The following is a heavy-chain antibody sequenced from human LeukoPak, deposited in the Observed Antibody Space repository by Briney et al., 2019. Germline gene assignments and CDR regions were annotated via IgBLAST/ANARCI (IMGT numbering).Heavy chain of an antibody. CDR3: TREGMGTTFSAWFDP. D-gene: IGHD1-7*01. CDR2: VSSDGSID. Sequence: PGGSLRLSCAASGFTFSSYGMHWVRQAPGKGLEWVAVVSSDGSIDYYADSVRGRFTVSRGNSKNTMYLQVNSLRAEDTAVYYCTREGMGTTFSAWFDPWGQGTLVTVSS. J-gene: IGHJ5*02. V-gene: IGHV3-30*03. CDR1: GFTFSSYG.